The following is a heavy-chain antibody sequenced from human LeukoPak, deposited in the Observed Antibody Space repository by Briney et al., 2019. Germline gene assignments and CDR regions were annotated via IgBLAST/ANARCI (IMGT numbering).Heavy chain of an antibody. D-gene: IGHD6-13*01. CDR2: ITPVIDSA. V-gene: IGHV1-8*01. J-gene: IGHJ6*02. CDR3: ARRYSSSWYDYGMDV. Sequence: ASVKVSCKPSGGTFRSHIFSWVRQAPGQGLEWMGRITPVIDSAKYAQKFQGRVTMTRNTSISTAYMELSSLRSEDTAVYYCARRYSSSWYDYGMDVWGQGTTVTVSS. CDR1: GGTFRSHI.